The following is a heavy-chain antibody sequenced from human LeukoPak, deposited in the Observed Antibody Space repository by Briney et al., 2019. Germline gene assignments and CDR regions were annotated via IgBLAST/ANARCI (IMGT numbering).Heavy chain of an antibody. Sequence: PGGSLRLSCAASGFTFSSYAMSWVRQAPGKGLEWVSAISGSGGSTYYADSVKGRFTISRDNSKNTLYLQMNSLRAEDTAVYYCARESGREYCSSTSCYDYLDYWGQGTLVTVSS. D-gene: IGHD2-2*01. CDR2: ISGSGGST. CDR1: GFTFSSYA. CDR3: ARESGREYCSSTSCYDYLDY. J-gene: IGHJ4*02. V-gene: IGHV3-23*01.